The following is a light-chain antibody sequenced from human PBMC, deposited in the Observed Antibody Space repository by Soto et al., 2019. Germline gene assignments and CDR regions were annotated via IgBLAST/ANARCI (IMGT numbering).Light chain of an antibody. J-gene: IGLJ1*01. CDR1: SSDVVAYIF. CDR2: DVN. CDR3: VAFAGGTYV. V-gene: IGLV2-8*01. Sequence: QSVLTQPPSASGSPGQSVPISCTATSSDVVAYIFVSWYQQHPCKAPKLTVYDVNRRPPCVPDCFFASKSGNTASLTLCGLQAEDEADYYCVAFAGGTYVFGTGTKVTVL.